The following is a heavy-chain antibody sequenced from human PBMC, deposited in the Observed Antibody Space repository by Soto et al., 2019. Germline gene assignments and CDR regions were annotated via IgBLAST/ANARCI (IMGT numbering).Heavy chain of an antibody. D-gene: IGHD2-21*02. CDR2: LTADSDDT. CDR3: AKGLYRASLDF. J-gene: IGHJ4*02. CDR1: GFTFSTHT. Sequence: EVQLLESGGTLVQPGGSLRLSCVASGFTFSTHTMNWVRQAPGKGLEWVSRLTADSDDTSYADSIKGRFTISRDNSKNTLYLQMNSLRAEDTAIYYCAKGLYRASLDFWGQGALVTASS. V-gene: IGHV3-23*01.